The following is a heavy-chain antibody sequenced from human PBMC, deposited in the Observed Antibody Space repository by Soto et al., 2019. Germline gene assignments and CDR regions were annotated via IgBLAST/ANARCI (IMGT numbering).Heavy chain of an antibody. Sequence: QVQLQESGPGLVKPSQTLSLPCTVSGGSISSGGYYWSWIRQHPGKGLEWIGYIYYSGSTYYNPSLKSRVTISVATSKNQCSLKLSSVTAADTAVYYCARDTGSSWYWFDPWGQGTLVTVSS. CDR1: GGSISSGGYY. CDR3: ARDTGSSWYWFDP. V-gene: IGHV4-31*03. D-gene: IGHD6-13*01. CDR2: IYYSGST. J-gene: IGHJ5*02.